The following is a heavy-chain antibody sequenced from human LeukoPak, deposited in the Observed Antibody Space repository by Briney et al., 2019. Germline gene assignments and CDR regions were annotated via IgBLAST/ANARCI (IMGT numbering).Heavy chain of an antibody. CDR1: GGSISSSSYY. D-gene: IGHD6-19*01. CDR2: IYYSGST. CDR3: ARLSSSGWYTFDY. V-gene: IGHV4-39*01. J-gene: IGHJ4*02. Sequence: SETLSLTCTVSGGSISSSSYYWVWLRQPPGKGLEWIGSIYYSGSTYYNPSLTSRVTLSVDTSKNQFSLKLTSVTAADTAVYYCARLSSSGWYTFDYWGQGTLVTVSS.